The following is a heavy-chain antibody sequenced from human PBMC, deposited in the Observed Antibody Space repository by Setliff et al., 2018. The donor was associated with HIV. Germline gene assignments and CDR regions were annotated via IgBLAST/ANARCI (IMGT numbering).Heavy chain of an antibody. V-gene: IGHV4-34*01. CDR1: DGSFSGYY. Sequence: SETLSLTCAVNDGSFSGYYWAWIRQSPGKGLEWIGSIYYSGSTYYNPSLKSRVTISVDTSKNQFSLKLSSVTAADTAVYYCARGYSSSLGWFDPWGQGTLVTVSS. CDR3: ARGYSSSLGWFDP. CDR2: IYYSGST. D-gene: IGHD6-6*01. J-gene: IGHJ5*02.